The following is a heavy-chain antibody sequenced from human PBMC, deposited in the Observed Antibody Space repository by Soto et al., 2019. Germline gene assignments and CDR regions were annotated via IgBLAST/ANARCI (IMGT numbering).Heavy chain of an antibody. CDR3: AQDSNYYGSGSYYDAYSRGMDV. CDR1: GFTFSRFG. V-gene: IGHV3-30*18. CDR2: MSYDGTNE. J-gene: IGHJ6*02. Sequence: QVQLEESGGGVVQPGRSLRLSCAASGFTFSRFGMHWVRQAPGQGLEWVAVMSYDGTNEYYGDSVKGRFTISRDNSKNTLYLQMSSMRVEDTAVYYWAQDSNYYGSGSYYDAYSRGMDVWGLGTAVTVSS. D-gene: IGHD3-10*01.